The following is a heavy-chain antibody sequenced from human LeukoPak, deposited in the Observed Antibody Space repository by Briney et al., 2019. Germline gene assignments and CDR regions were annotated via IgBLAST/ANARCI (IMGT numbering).Heavy chain of an antibody. V-gene: IGHV6-1*01. D-gene: IGHD4-23*01. CDR2: TYYRSKRYN. J-gene: IGHJ4*02. Sequence: SQTLSLTCAISGDIVSSNSAAWNWIRQSPSRGLEWLVRTYYRSKRYNDYAVSVKSRINISPATSKKQLSLHLNSVTPEDTAVYYCARGTVVKDYWGQGTLVTVSS. CDR3: ARGTVVKDY. CDR1: GDIVSSNSAA.